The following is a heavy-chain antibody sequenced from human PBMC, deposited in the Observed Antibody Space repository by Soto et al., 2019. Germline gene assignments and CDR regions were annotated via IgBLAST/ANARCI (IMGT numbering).Heavy chain of an antibody. D-gene: IGHD4-17*01. CDR2: ISAYNGNT. J-gene: IGHJ6*03. CDR1: GYTFTSYG. V-gene: IGHV1-18*01. CDR3: ARHGMTTVTYYYYYYMDV. Sequence: GASVRVSCKASGYTFTSYGISWVRQAPGQGLEGMGWISAYNGNTNYAQKLQGRLTMTTDTSTSTAYMELRSLRSDDTAVYYCARHGMTTVTYYYYYYMDVWGKGTTVTVSS.